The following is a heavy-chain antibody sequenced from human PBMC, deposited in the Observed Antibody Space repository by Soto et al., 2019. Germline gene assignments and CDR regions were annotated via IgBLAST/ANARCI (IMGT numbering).Heavy chain of an antibody. D-gene: IGHD2-21*01. Sequence: QLQLQESGPGLVKPSETLSLTCTVSGGSISSSSYYWGWIRQPPGKGLEWIGSIYYSGSTYYNPSLKSRVTISVDTSKNQFSLKLSSVTAADTAVYYCARPVPSDPYDYYFDYWGQGTLVTVSS. CDR2: IYYSGST. V-gene: IGHV4-39*01. J-gene: IGHJ4*02. CDR1: GGSISSSSYY. CDR3: ARPVPSDPYDYYFDY.